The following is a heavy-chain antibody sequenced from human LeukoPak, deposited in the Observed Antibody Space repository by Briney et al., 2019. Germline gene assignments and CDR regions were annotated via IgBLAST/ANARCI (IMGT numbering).Heavy chain of an antibody. Sequence: PGGSLSLSCTSSGFTFSTYDMSWVRQAPGKGLEWLSFISGSGGASSYPESVRGRFTIARAKTTHSLYPQMNRLRAEDTAVYYCARAPAHYYDSSDHYYVGESYFDYWGQGTLVTVSS. CDR1: GFTFSTYD. V-gene: IGHV3-23*01. D-gene: IGHD3-22*01. CDR3: ARAPAHYYDSSDHYYVGESYFDY. CDR2: ISGSGGAS. J-gene: IGHJ4*02.